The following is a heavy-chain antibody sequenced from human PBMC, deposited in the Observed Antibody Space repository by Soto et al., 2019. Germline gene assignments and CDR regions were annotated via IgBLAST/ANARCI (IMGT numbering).Heavy chain of an antibody. J-gene: IGHJ4*02. V-gene: IGHV3-13*01. D-gene: IGHD2-2*01. CDR2: IGTAGDT. CDR1: GFTFSSYD. CDR3: ARVTVYCISTSCSYYFDY. Sequence: GGSLRLSCAASGFTFSSYDMHWVRQATGKGLEWVSAIGTAGDTYYPGSVKGRFTISRENAKNSLYLQMNSLRAGDTAVYYCARVTVYCISTSCSYYFDYWGQGTLVTVSS.